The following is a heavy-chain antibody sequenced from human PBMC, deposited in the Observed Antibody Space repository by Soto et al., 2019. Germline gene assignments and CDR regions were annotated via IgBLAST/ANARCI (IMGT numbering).Heavy chain of an antibody. J-gene: IGHJ4*02. CDR2: IWYDGSNK. D-gene: IGHD3-22*01. CDR1: GFTFSSYG. Sequence: PGGSLRLSCAASGFTFSSYGMHWVRQAPGKGLEWVAVIWYDGSNKYYAGSVKGRFTISRDNSKNTLYLQMNSLRAEDTAVYYCARNGGHYYDSSGYTFIDYWGQGTLVTVSS. CDR3: ARNGGHYYDSSGYTFIDY. V-gene: IGHV3-33*01.